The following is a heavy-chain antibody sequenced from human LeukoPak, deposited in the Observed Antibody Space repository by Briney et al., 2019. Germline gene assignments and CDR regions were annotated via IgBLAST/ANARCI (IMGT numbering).Heavy chain of an antibody. CDR3: ARPRGLRPGGGGGYNFDY. J-gene: IGHJ4*02. CDR1: GGSISSSSYY. V-gene: IGHV4-39*01. CDR2: IYYSGIT. Sequence: SETLSLTCTVSGGSISSSSYYWGWIRQPPGKGLEWIGNIYYSGITYYNPSLKSRVTISVDTSKDQFSVKLTSVTAADTAVYYWARPRGLRPGGGGGYNFDYWGQGTLVTVSS. D-gene: IGHD1-1*01.